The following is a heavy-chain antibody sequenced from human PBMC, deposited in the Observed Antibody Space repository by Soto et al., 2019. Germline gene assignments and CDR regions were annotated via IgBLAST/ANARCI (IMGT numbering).Heavy chain of an antibody. V-gene: IGHV4-39*01. Sequence: SETLSLTCTVAGGSISGSSYYWDWIRQSPGKGLEWIGSIYYSGNKYYNPSLKSRVTMSVATSKNQFSLKLSFVTAADTAVYYCARHRGDYGYEDYYGMDVWGQGTTVTVSS. CDR1: GGSISGSSYY. CDR2: IYYSGNK. D-gene: IGHD4-17*01. CDR3: ARHRGDYGYEDYYGMDV. J-gene: IGHJ6*02.